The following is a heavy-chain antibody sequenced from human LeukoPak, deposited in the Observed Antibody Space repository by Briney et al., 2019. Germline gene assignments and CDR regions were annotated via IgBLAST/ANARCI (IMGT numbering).Heavy chain of an antibody. Sequence: GGSLRLSCAASGFTFSSYSMNWVRQAPGKGLEWVSSISTSSSYIYYADSVKGRFTISRDNAKNSLYLQMNSLRAEDTAVYYCARVPMVRGIAIAEADYWGQGTLVTVSS. D-gene: IGHD3-10*01. CDR3: ARVPMVRGIAIAEADY. CDR2: ISTSSSYI. V-gene: IGHV3-21*01. CDR1: GFTFSSYS. J-gene: IGHJ4*02.